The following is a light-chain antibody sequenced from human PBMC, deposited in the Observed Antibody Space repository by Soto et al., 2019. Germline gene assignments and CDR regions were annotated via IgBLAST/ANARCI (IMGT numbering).Light chain of an antibody. CDR2: DAS. CDR1: QDIRKY. Sequence: IKMTHSLSSLSASVGDRVTITCQATQDIRKYLNWYQQKPGKAPKLLIYDASSLETGVPSRFSGSGSGTDFTFTISSLQPEDFATYYCQQYDNLPLIFGQGTRLEIK. J-gene: IGKJ5*01. CDR3: QQYDNLPLI. V-gene: IGKV1-33*01.